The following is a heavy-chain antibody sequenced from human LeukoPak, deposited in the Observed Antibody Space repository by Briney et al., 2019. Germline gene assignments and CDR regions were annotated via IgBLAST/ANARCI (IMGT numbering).Heavy chain of an antibody. J-gene: IGHJ4*02. CDR2: IYTSGST. Sequence: PSETLSLTCTVSGGSISSYYWSWIRQPAGKGLEWIGRIYTSGSTNYNASLKSRVSMSVDTSKNQFSLKLSSVTAADTAVYYCARSPPWIIAAAAPFDYWGQGTLVTVSS. D-gene: IGHD6-13*01. CDR1: GGSISSYY. V-gene: IGHV4-4*07. CDR3: ARSPPWIIAAAAPFDY.